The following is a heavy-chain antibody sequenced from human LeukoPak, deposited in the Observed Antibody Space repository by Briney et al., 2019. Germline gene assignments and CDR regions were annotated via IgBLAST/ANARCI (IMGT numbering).Heavy chain of an antibody. CDR1: GFTFSSYA. Sequence: GGSLRLSCAASGFTFSSYAMSWVRQARGKGLEGVSAISGSGWSTYYADSVKGRFTIYRDNSKNELYLEMNRLRAEDTAVYYCAKVRPVSGWFDPWGQGTLVTVSS. V-gene: IGHV3-23*01. CDR2: ISGSGWST. J-gene: IGHJ5*02. D-gene: IGHD3-16*01. CDR3: AKVRPVSGWFDP.